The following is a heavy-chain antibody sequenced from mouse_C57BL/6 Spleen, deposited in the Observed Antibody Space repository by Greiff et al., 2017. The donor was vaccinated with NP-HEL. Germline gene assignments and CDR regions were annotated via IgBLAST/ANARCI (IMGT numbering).Heavy chain of an antibody. Sequence: EVQLQESGPGLVKPSPSLSLTCSVTGYSITSGYYWNWIRQFPGNKLEWMGYISYDGSNNYNPSLKNRISITRDTSKNQFFLKLNSVTTEDTATYYCARRGNYYSNSPFAYWGQGTLVTVSA. CDR1: GYSITSGYY. J-gene: IGHJ3*01. CDR3: ARRGNYYSNSPFAY. V-gene: IGHV3-6*01. CDR2: ISYDGSN. D-gene: IGHD2-5*01.